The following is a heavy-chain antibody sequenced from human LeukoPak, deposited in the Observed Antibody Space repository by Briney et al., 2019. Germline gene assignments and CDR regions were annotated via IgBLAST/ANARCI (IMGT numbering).Heavy chain of an antibody. D-gene: IGHD3-10*01. CDR2: ISSSSSYI. V-gene: IGHV3-21*04. CDR1: GFTFSSYS. CDR3: ARGRITMVRGVIIQDPFDY. J-gene: IGHJ4*02. Sequence: AGGSLRLSCAASGFTFSSYSMNWVRRAPGKGLEWVSSISSSSSYIYYADSVKGRFTISRDNSKNTLHLQMNSLRAEDTAVYYCARGRITMVRGVIIQDPFDYWGQGTLVTVSS.